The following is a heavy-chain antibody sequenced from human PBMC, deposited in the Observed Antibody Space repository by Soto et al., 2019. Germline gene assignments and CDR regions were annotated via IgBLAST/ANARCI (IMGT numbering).Heavy chain of an antibody. V-gene: IGHV1-24*01. CDR1: GYTLTELS. D-gene: IGHD3-3*01. J-gene: IGHJ5*02. Sequence: GASVKVSCKVSGYTLTELSMHWVRQAPGKGLEWMGGFDPEDGETIYAQKFQGRVTMTEDTSTDTAYMELSSLRSEDTAVYYCATVGITIFGVVTIPRGNWFDPWGQGTLVTVS. CDR2: FDPEDGET. CDR3: ATVGITIFGVVTIPRGNWFDP.